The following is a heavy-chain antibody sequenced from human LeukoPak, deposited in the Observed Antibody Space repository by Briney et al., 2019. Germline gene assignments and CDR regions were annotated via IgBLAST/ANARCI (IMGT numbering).Heavy chain of an antibody. D-gene: IGHD3-22*01. V-gene: IGHV3-30*03. CDR3: VRDGRGKDDSSGPSDY. CDR2: ISYDGRKE. J-gene: IGHJ4*02. CDR1: GFTFNKCG. Sequence: GGSLRLSCAASGFTFNKCGMHWVRQGPGKGLEWVAAISYDGRKEDYADSVRGRFTISRDNSKDTLYLQVNSLRSEDTAVYYCVRDGRGKDDSSGPSDYWGQGTLVTVSS.